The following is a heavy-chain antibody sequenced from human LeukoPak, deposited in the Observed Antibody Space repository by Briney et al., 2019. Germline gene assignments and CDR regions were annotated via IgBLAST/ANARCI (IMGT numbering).Heavy chain of an antibody. J-gene: IGHJ5*02. Sequence: SETLSLTCAVYGGSFSGYYWSWIRQPPGKGLEWIGEINHSGSTNYNPSLKSRVTISVDTSKNQFSLKLSSVTAADTAVYYCARGGRLPAAMPWFDPWGQGTLVTVSS. D-gene: IGHD2-2*01. CDR1: GGSFSGYY. CDR2: INHSGST. V-gene: IGHV4-34*01. CDR3: ARGGRLPAAMPWFDP.